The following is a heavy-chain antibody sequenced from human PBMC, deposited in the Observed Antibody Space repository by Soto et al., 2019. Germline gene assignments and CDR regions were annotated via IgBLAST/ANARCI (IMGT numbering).Heavy chain of an antibody. Sequence: QLQLQESGPGLVKPSETLSLTCTVSGGSISSSSYYWGWIRQPPGKGLEWIGSIYYSGRTYYNPSLKSRVTISVDTSKIQFSLKLSSVTAADTAVYYCARCIAARHIDYWYFDLWGRGALVTVSS. CDR2: IYYSGRT. CDR3: ARCIAARHIDYWYFDL. CDR1: GGSISSSSYY. D-gene: IGHD6-6*01. V-gene: IGHV4-39*01. J-gene: IGHJ2*01.